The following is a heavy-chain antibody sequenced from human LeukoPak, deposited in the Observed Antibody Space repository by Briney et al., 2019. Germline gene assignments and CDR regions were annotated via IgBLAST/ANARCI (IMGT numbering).Heavy chain of an antibody. D-gene: IGHD3-22*01. CDR3: AGAPLIHDSSGYYPNRGEYFQH. J-gene: IGHJ1*01. CDR1: GGTFSSYA. CDR2: IIPIFGTA. Sequence: SVKVSCKASGGTFSSYAISWVRQAPGQGLEWMGGIIPIFGTANYAQKFQGRVTITTDESTSTAYMELSSLRSEDTAVYYCAGAPLIHDSSGYYPNRGEYFQHWGQGTLVTVSS. V-gene: IGHV1-69*05.